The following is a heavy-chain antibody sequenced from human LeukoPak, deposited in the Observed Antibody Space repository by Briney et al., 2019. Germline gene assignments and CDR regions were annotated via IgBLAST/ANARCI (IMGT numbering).Heavy chain of an antibody. CDR2: IYYGGST. Sequence: SETLSLTCTVSGGSISSYYWSWIRQPPGKGLEWIGYIYYGGSTNYNPSLKSRVTISVDTSKNQFSPKLSSVTAADTAVYYCARPRYSSSWYWFDPWGQGTLVTVSS. CDR1: GGSISSYY. J-gene: IGHJ5*02. CDR3: ARPRYSSSWYWFDP. D-gene: IGHD6-13*01. V-gene: IGHV4-59*08.